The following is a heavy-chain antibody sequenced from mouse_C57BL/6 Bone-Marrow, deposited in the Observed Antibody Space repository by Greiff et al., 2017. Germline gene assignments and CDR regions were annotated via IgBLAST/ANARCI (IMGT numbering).Heavy chain of an antibody. J-gene: IGHJ1*03. CDR3: ARRRSYYGTSLWYFDV. CDR2: IDPSDSYT. V-gene: IGHV1-50*01. D-gene: IGHD1-1*01. Sequence: QFQLQQPGAELVKPGASVKLSCKASGYTFTSYWIQWVKQRPGQGLEWIGEIDPSDSYTNYNQKFKGKATLTVDTSSSTAYMQLSSLTSEDSAVYYCARRRSYYGTSLWYFDVWGTGTTVTVSS. CDR1: GYTFTSYW.